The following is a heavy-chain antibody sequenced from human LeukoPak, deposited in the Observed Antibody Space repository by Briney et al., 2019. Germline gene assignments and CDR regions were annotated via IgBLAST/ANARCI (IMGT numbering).Heavy chain of an antibody. Sequence: PSETLSLTCTVSGGSVSSGSYYWSWIRQPPGKGLEWIEYIYYSGSTNYNPSLKSRVTISVDTSKNQFSLKLSSVTAADTAVYYCARDSGSGWGLYGMDVWGQGTTVTVSS. CDR3: ARDSGSGWGLYGMDV. CDR1: GGSVSSGSYY. V-gene: IGHV4-61*01. D-gene: IGHD6-19*01. CDR2: IYYSGST. J-gene: IGHJ6*02.